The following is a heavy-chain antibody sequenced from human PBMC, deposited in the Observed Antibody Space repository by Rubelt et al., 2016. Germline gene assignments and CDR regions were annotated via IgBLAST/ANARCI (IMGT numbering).Heavy chain of an antibody. D-gene: IGHD6-13*01. J-gene: IGHJ5*02. Sequence: QVQLQESGPGLVKPSETLSLICTVSGYSISSGYYWGWIRQSPGKGLEWIGSMYHSGTTYCNPYLKSRVTISVATSKNQCSRKFGSVTAADTAVYYCARHYSSTWANWFDPWGQGTLVTVSP. CDR2: MYHSGTT. V-gene: IGHV4-38-2*02. CDR3: ARHYSSTWANWFDP. CDR1: GYSISSGYY.